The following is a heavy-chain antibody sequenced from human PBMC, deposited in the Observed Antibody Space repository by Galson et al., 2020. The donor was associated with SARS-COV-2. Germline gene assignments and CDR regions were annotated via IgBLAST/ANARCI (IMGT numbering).Heavy chain of an antibody. CDR3: AREASWAMFAMDV. CDR1: GFTFSSYT. D-gene: IGHD3-10*02. CDR2: ISSGSDYI. J-gene: IGHJ6*02. V-gene: IGHV3-21*01. Sequence: GGSLRLSCAVSGFTFSSYTMTWVRQAPGKGLEWVSSISSGSDYIYNADSVKGRFTISRDNAKNSLYLQMNSLRAEDTAVYYCAREASWAMFAMDVWGQGTTATVSS.